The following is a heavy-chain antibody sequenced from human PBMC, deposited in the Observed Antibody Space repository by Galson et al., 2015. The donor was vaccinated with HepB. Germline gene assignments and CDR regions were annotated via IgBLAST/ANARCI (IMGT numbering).Heavy chain of an antibody. CDR2: TYYRSKWYN. CDR1: GDSVSSNSAA. Sequence: CAISGDSVSSNSAAWNWIRQSPSRGLEWLGRTYYRSKWYNDYAVSVKSRITINPDTSKNQFSLQLNSVTPEDTAVYYCARRPARANSYDYFDYWGQGTLVTVSS. V-gene: IGHV6-1*01. D-gene: IGHD5-18*01. J-gene: IGHJ4*02. CDR3: ARRPARANSYDYFDY.